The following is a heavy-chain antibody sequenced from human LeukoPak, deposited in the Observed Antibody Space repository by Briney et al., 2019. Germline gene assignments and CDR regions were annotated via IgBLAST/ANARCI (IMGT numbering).Heavy chain of an antibody. Sequence: GGSLRLSCAASGFTFGSSWMHWVCQAPDKGLEWVADIKCDGSEKYYVDSVKGRLTISRDNAKNSLYLQVNSLRAEDMTVYYCVRGEAITMIVVVITINYWGQGTLVTVSS. D-gene: IGHD3-22*01. J-gene: IGHJ4*02. CDR2: IKCDGSEK. CDR3: VRGEAITMIVVVITINY. V-gene: IGHV3-52*01. CDR1: GFTFGSSW.